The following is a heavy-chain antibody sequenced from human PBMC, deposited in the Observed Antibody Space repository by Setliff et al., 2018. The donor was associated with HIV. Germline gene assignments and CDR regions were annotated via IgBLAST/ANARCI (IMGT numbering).Heavy chain of an antibody. CDR2: IYYSGST. Sequence: SETLSLTCTVSGGSISSGGYSWSWIRQLTGKGLECIGYIYYSGSTYYNPSLKSLVTISVDTSKNPFSLKLSSVTAADTAFYYCARSSLNYYDKSDAFDIWGQGTMVT. CDR3: ARSSLNYYDKSDAFDI. V-gene: IGHV4-31*01. D-gene: IGHD3-22*01. CDR1: GGSISSGGYS. J-gene: IGHJ3*02.